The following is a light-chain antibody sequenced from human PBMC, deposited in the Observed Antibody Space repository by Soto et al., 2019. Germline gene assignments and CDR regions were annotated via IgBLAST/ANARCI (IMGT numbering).Light chain of an antibody. Sequence: DIEMTQSPSSLSASVGDRVTITCRASQGITNYLAWYQQKPGKVPKLLIYAASTLQSGVPSRFSGTGSGTDFTLTISSLQPEDVATYYCQKYNRAPYTFGQGTKLEIK. CDR1: QGITNY. CDR2: AAS. CDR3: QKYNRAPYT. V-gene: IGKV1-27*01. J-gene: IGKJ2*01.